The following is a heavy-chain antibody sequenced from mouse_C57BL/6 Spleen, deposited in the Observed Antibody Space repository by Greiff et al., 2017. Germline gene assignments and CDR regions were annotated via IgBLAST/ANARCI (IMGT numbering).Heavy chain of an antibody. CDR3: ARPPYDGFAY. J-gene: IGHJ3*01. CDR1: GYAFSSYW. V-gene: IGHV1-80*01. D-gene: IGHD2-12*01. Sequence: QVQLQQSGAELVKPGASVKISCKASGYAFSSYWMNWVKQRPGKGLEWIGQIYPGDGDTTYNGKLKGQATLTADKSSSNAYMQLIILTSEDSAVYFCARPPYDGFAYWGQGTLVTVSA. CDR2: IYPGDGDT.